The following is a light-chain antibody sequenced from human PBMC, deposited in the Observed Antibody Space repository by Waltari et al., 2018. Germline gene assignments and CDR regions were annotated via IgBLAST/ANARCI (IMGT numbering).Light chain of an antibody. Sequence: DIVMTQSPDSLAVSLGERATINCKSSQSVLYSSNKKNYFAWYQQKPGPPPKLLIYWASTRESGVPDRFSGSGSGTDFTLTISSLQAEDVAVYYCQQYYSTLGQGTKLEIK. V-gene: IGKV4-1*01. CDR3: QQYYST. CDR2: WAS. J-gene: IGKJ2*01. CDR1: QSVLYSSNKKNY.